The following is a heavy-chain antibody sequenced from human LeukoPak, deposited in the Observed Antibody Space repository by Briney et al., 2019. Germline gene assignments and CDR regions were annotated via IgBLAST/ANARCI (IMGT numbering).Heavy chain of an antibody. CDR3: AKDDGGSPPDAFDI. V-gene: IGHV3-23*01. J-gene: IGHJ3*02. CDR1: GFTFSSYA. CDR2: ISYSGGST. Sequence: GGSLRLSCAASGFTFSSYAMSWVRQAPGKGLEWVSTISYSGGSTYYADSVKGRFAISKDSSKNTLYLQMNGLRGEDTAVYYCAKDDGGSPPDAFDIWGQGTLVTVSS. D-gene: IGHD3-10*01.